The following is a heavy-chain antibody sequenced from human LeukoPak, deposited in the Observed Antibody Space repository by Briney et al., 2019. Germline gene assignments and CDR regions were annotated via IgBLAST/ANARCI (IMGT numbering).Heavy chain of an antibody. CDR3: ARARSYFDY. CDR1: GVSISSYY. CDR2: IYYSGST. Sequence: SEALSLTCTVSGVSISSYYWSWIRQPPGKGLEWIGHIYYSGSTNYNPSLKSRVTISVATSKNQFSLKLSSVTAADTAVYYCARARSYFDYWGQGTLVTVSS. J-gene: IGHJ4*02. V-gene: IGHV4-59*01.